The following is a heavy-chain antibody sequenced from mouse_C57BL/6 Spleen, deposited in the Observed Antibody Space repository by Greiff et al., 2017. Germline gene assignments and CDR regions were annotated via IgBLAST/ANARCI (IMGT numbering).Heavy chain of an antibody. CDR1: GFTFSDAW. V-gene: IGHV6-6*01. J-gene: IGHJ3*01. D-gene: IGHD1-3*01. Sequence: EVKLMESGGGLVQPGGSMKLSCAASGFTFSDAWMDWVRQSPEKGLEWVAEIRNKANNHATYYAESVKGRFTISRDDSKSSVYLQMNRLRAEDTGIYYCTRKSGLRELSYWGQGTLVTVSA. CDR2: IRNKANNHAT. CDR3: TRKSGLRELSY.